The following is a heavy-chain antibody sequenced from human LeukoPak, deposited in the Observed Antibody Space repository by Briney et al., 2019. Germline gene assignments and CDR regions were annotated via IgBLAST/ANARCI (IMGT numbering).Heavy chain of an antibody. CDR1: GFTFSSYG. CDR3: AKDPRAYDSSGYYYS. V-gene: IGHV3-30*18. J-gene: IGHJ4*02. Sequence: GGSLRLSCAASGFTFSSYGMHWVRQAPGKGLEWVAVISYDGSNKYYADSVKGRFTISRDNSKNTLYLQMNSLRAEDTAVYYCAKDPRAYDSSGYYYSRGQGTLVTVSS. CDR2: ISYDGSNK. D-gene: IGHD3-22*01.